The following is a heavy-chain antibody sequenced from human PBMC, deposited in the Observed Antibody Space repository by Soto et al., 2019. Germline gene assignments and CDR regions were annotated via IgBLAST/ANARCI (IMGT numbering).Heavy chain of an antibody. CDR2: IWYDGSNK. CDR3: ARDLIGAGTRYNWFDP. CDR1: GFTFSSYG. Sequence: QVQLVESGGGVVQPGRSLRLSCAASGFTFSSYGMHWVRQAPGKGLEWVAVIWYDGSNKYYADYVKGRFTISRDNSKNTLYLQMNSLRAEDKAVSYCARDLIGAGTRYNWFDPWGKGTMVTVSS. D-gene: IGHD1-7*01. J-gene: IGHJ5*02. V-gene: IGHV3-33*01.